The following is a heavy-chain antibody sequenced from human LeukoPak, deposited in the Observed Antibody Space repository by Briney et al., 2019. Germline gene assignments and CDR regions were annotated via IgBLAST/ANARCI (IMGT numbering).Heavy chain of an antibody. CDR2: IYHSGGT. Sequence: SETLSLTCTVSNYSISSGYYWSWIRQPPGKGLEWIGSIYHSGGTYYNPSLKSRVTISVDKSKNHFSLKLSSVTAADTAVYYCARYRNLFVAFDIWGQGTMVTVSS. CDR1: NYSISSGYY. D-gene: IGHD1-1*01. J-gene: IGHJ3*02. V-gene: IGHV4-38-2*02. CDR3: ARYRNLFVAFDI.